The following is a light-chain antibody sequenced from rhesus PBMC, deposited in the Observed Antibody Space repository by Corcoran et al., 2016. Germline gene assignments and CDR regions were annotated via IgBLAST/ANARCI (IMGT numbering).Light chain of an antibody. CDR1: QSLLHSSGYTY. J-gene: IGKJ4*01. CDR2: EVS. V-gene: IGKV2-78*01. Sequence: DIVMTQTPLSLSVTPGEPASISCRSSQSLLHSSGYTYLHWSLQKPGQSPQLLINEVSSRASGVHDRCRGSGSGTDVTLTIGRVEAEDVGLYYCGQSLQTPLTFGGGTKGEIK. CDR3: GQSLQTPLT.